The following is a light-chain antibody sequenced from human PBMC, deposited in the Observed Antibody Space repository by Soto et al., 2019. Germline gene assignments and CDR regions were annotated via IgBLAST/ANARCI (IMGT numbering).Light chain of an antibody. CDR2: GAY. CDR3: QQYGSSPPIT. CDR1: QTISSSY. J-gene: IGKJ3*01. V-gene: IGKV3-20*01. Sequence: EIRFTYFPGTPSFSPVERANVSCRARQTISSSYFAWYQKKPGQAPRLLISGAYSRATGIPARFSGSGSGTDFTLTISSLQPEDFAVYFCQQYGSSPPITCGPGTKGDIK.